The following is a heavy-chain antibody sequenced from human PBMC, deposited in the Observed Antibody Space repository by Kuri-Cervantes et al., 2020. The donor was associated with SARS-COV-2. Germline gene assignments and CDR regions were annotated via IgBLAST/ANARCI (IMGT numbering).Heavy chain of an antibody. D-gene: IGHD1-26*01. CDR3: ARGIVGATGEYYFDY. Sequence: SETLSLTCTVSGYSISSGYYWGWIRQSPGKGLEWIGSIYHSGSTYYNPSLKSRVTISVDTSKNQFSLKLSSVTAADTAVYYCARGIVGATGEYYFDYWGQGTLVTVSS. J-gene: IGHJ4*02. CDR2: IYHSGST. CDR1: GYSISSGYY. V-gene: IGHV4-38-2*02.